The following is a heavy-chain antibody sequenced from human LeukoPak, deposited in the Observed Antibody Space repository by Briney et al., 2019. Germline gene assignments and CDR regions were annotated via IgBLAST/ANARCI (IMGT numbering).Heavy chain of an antibody. J-gene: IGHJ6*03. V-gene: IGHV1-46*01. CDR2: INPSGGST. CDR3: AKDEGYSYGYNYYYYMDV. D-gene: IGHD5-18*01. CDR1: GYTFTSYY. Sequence: GASVKVSCKASGYTFTSYYMHWVRQAPGQGLEWMGIINPSGGSTSYAQKFQGRVTMTRDTSTSTVYMELSSLRSDDTAVYYCAKDEGYSYGYNYYYYMDVWGKGTTVTVSS.